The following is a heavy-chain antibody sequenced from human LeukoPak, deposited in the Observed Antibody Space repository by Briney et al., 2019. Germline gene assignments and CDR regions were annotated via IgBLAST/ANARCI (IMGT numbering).Heavy chain of an antibody. Sequence: PGGALRLSCAASGVTFSSDAMSGVGQARGKGRGWGSARSGSGGGTYYADSVKGGLTIYREKCKNTVYPQKKSLSAEDTAVYYCAKAIHSSGLYYYYYYMDVWGKGTTVTVSS. D-gene: IGHD6-19*01. J-gene: IGHJ6*03. V-gene: IGHV3-23*01. CDR2: RSGSGGGT. CDR1: GVTFSSDA. CDR3: AKAIHSSGLYYYYYYMDV.